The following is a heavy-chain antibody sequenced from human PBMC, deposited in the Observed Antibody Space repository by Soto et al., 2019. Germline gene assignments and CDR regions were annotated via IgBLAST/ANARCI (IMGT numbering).Heavy chain of an antibody. CDR1: GYTFTNHY. V-gene: IGHV1-46*01. D-gene: IGHD3-10*01. CDR3: AREWFDYSGMDV. J-gene: IGHJ6*02. Sequence: ASVKGSCKASGYTFTNHYMHWVRQAPGQGPEWLGVINLSGGSTTYAQMFQGRVTMTRDTSTGTVYMELGSLRSDDTAVYFCAREWFDYSGMDVWGQGTTVTVSS. CDR2: INLSGGST.